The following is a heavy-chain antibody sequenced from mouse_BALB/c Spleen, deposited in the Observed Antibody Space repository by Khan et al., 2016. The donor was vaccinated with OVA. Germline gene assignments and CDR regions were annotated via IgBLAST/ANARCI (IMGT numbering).Heavy chain of an antibody. Sequence: DLVKPGASVKLSCKASGYTFTSYWINWIKQRPGQGLEWVGQISPGSGNPYYKTIFKGKATLTVDTSSTTVYIQLSSLSSEDSAVYFCARSNYSGNGLYSLDYWGQGTSVTVSS. CDR3: ARSNYSGNGLYSLDY. V-gene: IGHV1S41*01. CDR1: GYTFTSYW. J-gene: IGHJ4*01. D-gene: IGHD2-1*01. CDR2: ISPGSGNP.